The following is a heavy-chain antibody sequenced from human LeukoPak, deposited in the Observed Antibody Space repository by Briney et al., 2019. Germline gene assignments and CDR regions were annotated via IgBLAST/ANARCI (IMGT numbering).Heavy chain of an antibody. Sequence: PETLSLTCAVSGDSISSGYYWGWIRQPPGKGLEWIGSISHSGNTYYRPSLKSRVTISVDMSKNQFSLEVNSVTAADTAVYYCARSYYDSGGYKYDFWGQGTLVTVSS. V-gene: IGHV4-38-2*01. J-gene: IGHJ4*02. CDR1: GDSISSGYY. CDR2: ISHSGNT. CDR3: ARSYYDSGGYKYDF. D-gene: IGHD3-22*01.